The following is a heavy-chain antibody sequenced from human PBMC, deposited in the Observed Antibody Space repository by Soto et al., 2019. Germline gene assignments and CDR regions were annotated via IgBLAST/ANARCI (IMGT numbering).Heavy chain of an antibody. CDR2: SRNRANGFTA. D-gene: IGHD4-17*01. CDR1: GFTLSDHY. CDR3: VSSWGDYRSLNY. V-gene: IGHV3-72*01. J-gene: IGHJ4*02. Sequence: EVQLVESGGGLVQPGGSLRLSCAVSGFTLSDHYMDWVRQAPGKGLEWVGRSRNRANGFTAEYAPSVKGRFSVSRDDSKNCLYLQMNSLTTDDTAVYYCVSSWGDYRSLNYWGQGTLVTVSS.